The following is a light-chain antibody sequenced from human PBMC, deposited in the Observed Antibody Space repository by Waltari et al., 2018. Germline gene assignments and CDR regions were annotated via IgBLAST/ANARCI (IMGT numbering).Light chain of an antibody. V-gene: IGLV4-69*01. CDR3: ETGGHGTWV. J-gene: IGLJ3*02. CDR2: VNSDGSH. Sequence: TCTLSSGHSSNIIAWLQQRPERGPRYLMKVNSDGSHSKGDDIPDRFSGSSSGAERYLTISSLQSEDEADYYCETGGHGTWVFGGGTKLTVL. CDR1: SGHSSNI.